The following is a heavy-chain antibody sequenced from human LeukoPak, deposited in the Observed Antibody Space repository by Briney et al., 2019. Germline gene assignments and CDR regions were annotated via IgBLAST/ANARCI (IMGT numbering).Heavy chain of an antibody. CDR3: AREKDGSGSWLYFDY. Sequence: GGSLRLSCAASGFTFSSYGMHWVRQAPGKGLEWVAVIWSDGSNKYYADSVKGRFTISRDNAKNSLYLQMNSLRAEDTAVYYCAREKDGSGSWLYFDYWGQGTLVTVSS. CDR1: GFTFSSYG. CDR2: IWSDGSNK. V-gene: IGHV3-33*01. D-gene: IGHD3-10*01. J-gene: IGHJ4*02.